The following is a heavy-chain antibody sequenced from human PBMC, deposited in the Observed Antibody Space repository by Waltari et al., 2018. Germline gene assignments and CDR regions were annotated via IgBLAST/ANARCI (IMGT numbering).Heavy chain of an antibody. J-gene: IGHJ4*02. CDR1: GGSISSSSYY. CDR2: IYYSGST. CDR3: ARGNIAVAGTYFAY. V-gene: IGHV4-39*01. Sequence: QLQLQESGPGLVKPSETLSLTCTVSGGSISSSSYYWGWIHQPPGKGLEWIGSIYYSGSTYYNPSLKSRVTISVDTSKNQFSLKLSSVTAADTAVYYCARGNIAVAGTYFAYWGQGTLVTVSS. D-gene: IGHD6-19*01.